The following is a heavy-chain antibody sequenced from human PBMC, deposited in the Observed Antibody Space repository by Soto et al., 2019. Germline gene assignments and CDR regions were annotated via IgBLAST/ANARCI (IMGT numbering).Heavy chain of an antibody. V-gene: IGHV3-23*01. J-gene: IGHJ4*02. CDR1: GFTFSSYA. CDR3: ARERGYSYGYLPGICYFDY. CDR2: ISGSGGST. D-gene: IGHD5-18*01. Sequence: PGGSLRLSCAASGFTFSSYAMSWVRQAPGKGLEWVSAISGSGGSTYYADSVKGRFTISRDNSKNTLYLQMNSLRAEDTAVYYCARERGYSYGYLPGICYFDYWGQGTLVTVSS.